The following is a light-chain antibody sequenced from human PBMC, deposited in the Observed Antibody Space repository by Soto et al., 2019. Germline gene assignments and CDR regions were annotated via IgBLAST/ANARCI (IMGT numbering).Light chain of an antibody. CDR3: SSYTSSSTGV. Sequence: QSALTQPASVSGSPGQSITISCTGTSSDVGSYNYVSWYQQHPGKAPKLMIYDVSNRPSGVSNRFSGSKSGNTASLTISGLQAEDEAEYYCSSYTSSSTGVFGGGTKLTVL. CDR2: DVS. V-gene: IGLV2-14*01. J-gene: IGLJ3*02. CDR1: SSDVGSYNY.